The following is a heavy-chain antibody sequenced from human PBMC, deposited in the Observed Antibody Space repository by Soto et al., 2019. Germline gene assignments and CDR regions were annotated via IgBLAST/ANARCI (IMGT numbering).Heavy chain of an antibody. CDR3: AKDRVESGLGEIDY. D-gene: IGHD3-16*01. CDR2: ISYDGSRE. Sequence: PGGSLRLSCAASGFTFRSHGMHWVRQAPGKGLEWVAIISYDGSREYYADSVKGRFTISRDNSKNTLFLQMNSLRAEDTAVYFCAKDRVESGLGEIDYWGRGTLVTVSS. J-gene: IGHJ4*02. CDR1: GFTFRSHG. V-gene: IGHV3-30*18.